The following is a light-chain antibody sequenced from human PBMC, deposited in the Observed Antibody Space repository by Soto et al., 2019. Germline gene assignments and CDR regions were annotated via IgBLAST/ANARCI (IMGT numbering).Light chain of an antibody. V-gene: IGKV1-39*01. CDR3: QQSFTTWT. CDR1: QSFGNF. Sequence: DIHMTRSPSSLSSSVLYRFTMTCRASQSFGNFLNWYQQKPGLTPKYLIYAASNLQSGVPSRFSGSGSGTDFTLTISNLQPEDFATYYCQQSFTTWTFGQGTKVDIK. J-gene: IGKJ1*01. CDR2: AAS.